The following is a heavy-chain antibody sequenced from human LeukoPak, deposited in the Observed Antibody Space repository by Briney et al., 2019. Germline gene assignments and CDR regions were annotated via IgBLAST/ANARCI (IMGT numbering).Heavy chain of an antibody. D-gene: IGHD5-18*01. V-gene: IGHV4-4*07. CDR1: GGSISSYY. J-gene: IGHJ6*02. CDR2: IYTSGST. CDR3: ARDRVDTAMISSYYYGMDV. Sequence: SETLSLTCTVSGGSISSYYWSWIRRPAGKGLEWIGRIYTSGSTNYNPSLKSRVTMSVDTSKDQFSLKLSSVTAADTAVYYCARDRVDTAMISSYYYGMDVWGQGTTVTVSS.